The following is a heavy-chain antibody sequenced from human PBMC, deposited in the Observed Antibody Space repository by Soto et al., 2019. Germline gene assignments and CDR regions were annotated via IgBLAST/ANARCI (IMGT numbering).Heavy chain of an antibody. CDR3: ARRYKDGRRDCISTSCLFDP. V-gene: IGHV3-30-3*01. J-gene: IGHJ5*02. CDR2: ISYDGSNK. Sequence: QVQLVESGGGVVQPGRSLRLSCAASGFTFNTYAMHWVRQAPGKGLEWVAVISYDGSNKYYADSVKGRFTISRDNSKNSVYLEMNSLIAEDTAVYYCARRYKDGRRDCISTSCLFDPWGQGTLVTVSS. D-gene: IGHD2-2*01. CDR1: GFTFNTYA.